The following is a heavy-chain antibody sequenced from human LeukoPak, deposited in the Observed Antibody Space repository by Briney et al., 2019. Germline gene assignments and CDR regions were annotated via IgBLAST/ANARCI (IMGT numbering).Heavy chain of an antibody. J-gene: IGHJ4*02. CDR2: INSDGSRT. Sequence: GGSLRLSCAASGFTLSSYEMHWVRHAPGKGRVWVSRINSDGSRTVYADSVKGRFTISRDNAKNTLYLQMNSLRAEDTAIYYCARELPREVTLDYWGQGTLVTVSS. V-gene: IGHV3-74*01. D-gene: IGHD2-21*02. CDR3: ARELPREVTLDY. CDR1: GFTLSSYE.